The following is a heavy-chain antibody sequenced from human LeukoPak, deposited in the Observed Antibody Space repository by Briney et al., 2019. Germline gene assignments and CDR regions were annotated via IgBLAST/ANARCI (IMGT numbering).Heavy chain of an antibody. CDR3: ARHETGPYFDY. CDR1: GYIFTNYW. D-gene: IGHD1-1*01. V-gene: IGHV5-51*01. CDR2: IYPGDSDT. Sequence: GESLKISCKGSGYIFTNYWVGWVRQMPGKGLEWMGIIYPGDSDTRHSPSFQGQVTISADKSISTAYLQWSSLKASDTAMYYCARHETGPYFDYWGQGTLVTVSS. J-gene: IGHJ4*02.